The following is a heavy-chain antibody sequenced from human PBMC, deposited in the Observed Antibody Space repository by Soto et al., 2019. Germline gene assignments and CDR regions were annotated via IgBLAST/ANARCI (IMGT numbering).Heavy chain of an antibody. CDR3: ARSTYYYDSSGSLAFYYYGMDV. V-gene: IGHV1-69*13. CDR2: IIPIFGTA. D-gene: IGHD3-22*01. Sequence: SVKVSCKASGGTFSSYAISWVRQAPGQGLEWMGGIIPIFGTANYAQKFQGRVTITADESTSTAYMELSSLRSEDTAVYYCARSTYYYDSSGSLAFYYYGMDVWGQGTTVTVSS. J-gene: IGHJ6*02. CDR1: GGTFSSYA.